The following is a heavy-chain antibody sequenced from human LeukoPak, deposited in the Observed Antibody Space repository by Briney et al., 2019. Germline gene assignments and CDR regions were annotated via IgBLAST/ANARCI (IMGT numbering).Heavy chain of an antibody. CDR3: ARDPSECSSSWYGRYYYYYYMDV. CDR1: GFTFSSYS. J-gene: IGHJ6*03. V-gene: IGHV3-21*01. CDR2: ISSSSSYI. D-gene: IGHD6-13*01. Sequence: GGSLRLSCAASGFTFSSYSMNWVRQAPGKGLEWVSSISSSSSYIYYADSVKGRFTISRDNAKNSLYLQMNSLRAEDTAVYYCARDPSECSSSWYGRYYYYYYMDVWGKGTTVTVSS.